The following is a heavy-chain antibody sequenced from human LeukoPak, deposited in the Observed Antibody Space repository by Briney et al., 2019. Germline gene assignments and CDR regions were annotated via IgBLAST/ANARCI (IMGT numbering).Heavy chain of an antibody. CDR3: ARVPASYYYMDV. CDR2: ISAYNGNT. CDR1: GYTFTSYG. J-gene: IGHJ6*03. D-gene: IGHD2-2*01. Sequence: ASVRVSCKASGYTFTSYGISWVRQAPGQGLEWMGWISAYNGNTNYAQKLQGRVTMTTDTSTSTAYMELRSLRSDDTAVYYCARVPASYYYMDVWGKGTTVTVSS. V-gene: IGHV1-18*01.